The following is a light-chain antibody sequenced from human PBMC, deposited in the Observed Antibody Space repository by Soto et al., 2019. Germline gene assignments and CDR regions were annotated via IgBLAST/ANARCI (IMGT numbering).Light chain of an antibody. Sequence: EIVLTQSPGTLSLSPGERATLSCRASQSVISTYFAWYQQKPGQAPRLLIYGASSRATGIPDRFSGSGSGTDFTLTISRLEPEDFAVYYCQQYRDSLGTLGQGTKVDIK. J-gene: IGKJ1*01. CDR2: GAS. CDR3: QQYRDSLGT. CDR1: QSVISTY. V-gene: IGKV3-20*01.